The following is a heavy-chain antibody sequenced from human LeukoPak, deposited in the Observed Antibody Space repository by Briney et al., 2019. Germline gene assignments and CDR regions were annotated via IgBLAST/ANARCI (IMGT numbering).Heavy chain of an antibody. CDR3: AKAAAITIFGVVIVNFDY. CDR1: GFTFSSYA. J-gene: IGHJ4*02. CDR2: ISGSGGST. Sequence: PGGSLRLSCAASGFTFSSYAMSWVRQAPGKGLEWVSAISGSGGSTYYADSVKGRFAIFRDNSKNTLYLQMNSLRAEDTAVYYCAKAAAITIFGVVIVNFDYWGQGTLVTVSS. D-gene: IGHD3-3*01. V-gene: IGHV3-23*01.